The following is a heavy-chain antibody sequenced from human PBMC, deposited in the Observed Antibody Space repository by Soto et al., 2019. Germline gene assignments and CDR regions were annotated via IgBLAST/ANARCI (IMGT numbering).Heavy chain of an antibody. V-gene: IGHV4-39*01. CDR2: IYSSGTT. CDR3: ANYKGGSSYTGTY. D-gene: IGHD3-22*01. J-gene: IGHJ4*02. CDR1: SGSITTSNYY. Sequence: SETLSLTCTVSSGSITTSNYYWVWIRQPPGKGLEWITMIYSSGTTYYNPSLKSRVTISVDTSKNQFSLKLSSVSAADTAVYDCANYKGGSSYTGTYWGQGTLVTVS.